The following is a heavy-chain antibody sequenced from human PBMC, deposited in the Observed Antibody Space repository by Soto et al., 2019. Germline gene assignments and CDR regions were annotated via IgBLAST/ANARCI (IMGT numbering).Heavy chain of an antibody. Sequence: KPGGSLRLSCAASGFTFSDYYMSWIRQAPGKGLEWVSYISSSGSTIYYADSVKGRFTISRDNAKNSLYLQMNSLRAEDTAVYYCARAAFSSFEIGYCSGGSCYSDWFDSWGQGTLVTVSS. J-gene: IGHJ5*01. V-gene: IGHV3-11*01. CDR3: ARAAFSSFEIGYCSGGSCYSDWFDS. CDR2: ISSSGSTI. CDR1: GFTFSDYY. D-gene: IGHD2-15*01.